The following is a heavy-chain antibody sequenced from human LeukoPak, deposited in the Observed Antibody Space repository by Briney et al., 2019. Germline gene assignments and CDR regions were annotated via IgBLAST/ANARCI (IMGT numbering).Heavy chain of an antibody. CDR3: ARLGSGWGLDY. D-gene: IGHD6-19*01. J-gene: IGHJ4*02. CDR2: IWYDGSKK. CDR1: GFTFSNYG. V-gene: IGHV3-33*01. Sequence: GGSLRLSCAGSGFTFSNYGSHGVRQAPGKGLEWVAVIWYDGSKKFHAASVKGRFTISRDNSKNTVFLQMNSLRVEDTAVYSCARLGSGWGLDYWGQGTLVRVSS.